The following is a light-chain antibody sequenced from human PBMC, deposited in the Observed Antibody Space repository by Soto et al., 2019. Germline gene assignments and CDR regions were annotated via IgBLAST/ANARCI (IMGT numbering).Light chain of an antibody. CDR1: QSIRND. J-gene: IGKJ1*01. CDR3: QQTDSTPQT. Sequence: DIQMTQSPSSLSASVGDRVTISCRASQSIRNDVSWYQQKPGTAPKLLIRAASTLQSGVPSRFSGSGSGTDFTLTISSLQIEAFATYFCQQTDSTPQTFGQGTNVEI. CDR2: AAS. V-gene: IGKV1-39*01.